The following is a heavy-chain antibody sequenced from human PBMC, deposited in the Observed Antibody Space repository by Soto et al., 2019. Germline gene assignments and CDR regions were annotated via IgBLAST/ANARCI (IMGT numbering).Heavy chain of an antibody. CDR1: GGSISSYY. D-gene: IGHD2-21*01. CDR3: ACLFSCWGGDCYREDTNYWLDV. J-gene: IGHJ6*04. V-gene: IGHV4-59*08. CDR2: IYYSGST. Sequence: TSETLSLTCTVSGGSISSYYWSWIRQPPGKGLEWIGNIYYSGSTNYNPSLKSRVTISVDTSKNQFSLKLSSVTAADTAVYYCACLFSCWGGDCYREDTNYWLDVWGKGTTVTVSS.